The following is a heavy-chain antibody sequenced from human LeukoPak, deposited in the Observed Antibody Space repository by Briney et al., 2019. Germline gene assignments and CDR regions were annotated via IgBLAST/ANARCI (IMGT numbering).Heavy chain of an antibody. CDR1: GGSISSSSYY. J-gene: IGHJ4*02. V-gene: IGHV4-39*01. CDR3: ARQVIVEATTGDFDY. D-gene: IGHD1-26*01. CDR2: IYYSGST. Sequence: SETLSLTCTVSGGSISSSSYYWGWIRQPPGKGLEWIGSIYYSGSTYYNPSLKSRVTISVDTSKNQFSLKLSSVTAADTAVYYCARQVIVEATTGDFDYWGQGTLVTVSS.